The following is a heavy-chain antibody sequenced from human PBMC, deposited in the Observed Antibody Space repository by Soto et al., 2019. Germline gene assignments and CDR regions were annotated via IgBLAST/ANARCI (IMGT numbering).Heavy chain of an antibody. J-gene: IGHJ4*02. CDR3: ARYQLPTRTYYFDY. CDR2: ISSSSSYI. CDR1: GFTFSSYS. Sequence: EVQLVESGGGLVKPEGSLRLSCAASGFTFSSYSMNWVRQAPGKGLEWVSSISSSSSYIYYADSVKGRFTISRDNAKNSLYLQMNSLRAEDTAVYYCARYQLPTRTYYFDYWGQGTLVTVSS. V-gene: IGHV3-21*01. D-gene: IGHD2-2*01.